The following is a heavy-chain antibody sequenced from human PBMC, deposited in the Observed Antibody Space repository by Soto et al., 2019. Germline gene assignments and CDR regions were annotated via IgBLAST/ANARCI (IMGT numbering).Heavy chain of an antibody. J-gene: IGHJ6*02. CDR3: ARNSAGENYYYYYGMDA. D-gene: IGHD3-16*01. V-gene: IGHV3-30-3*01. Sequence: GGSLRLSCAASGFTFSSYAMHWVRQAPGKGLEWVAVISYDGSNKYYADSVEGRFTISRDNSKNTLYLQMNSLRAEDTAVYYCARNSAGENYYYYYGMDAWGQGTTVTVSS. CDR2: ISYDGSNK. CDR1: GFTFSSYA.